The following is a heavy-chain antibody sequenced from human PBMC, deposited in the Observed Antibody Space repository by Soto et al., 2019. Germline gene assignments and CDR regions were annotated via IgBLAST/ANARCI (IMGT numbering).Heavy chain of an antibody. CDR2: MYYSGST. V-gene: IGHV4-61*01. CDR3: ARDQRWVRDIDY. J-gene: IGHJ4*02. Sequence: QVQLQESGPGLVKPSETLSLTCTVSGGSVISGTYYWSWIRQPPGKGLEWIGNMYYSGSTNYNPFLKSRVTISRETSNNQFSLKLTSVTAAVTAVYYCARDQRWVRDIDYWGQGILVTVSS. CDR1: GGSVISGTYY. D-gene: IGHD3-10*01.